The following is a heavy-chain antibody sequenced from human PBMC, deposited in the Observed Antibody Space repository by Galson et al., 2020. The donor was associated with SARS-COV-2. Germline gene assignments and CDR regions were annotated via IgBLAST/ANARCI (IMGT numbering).Heavy chain of an antibody. CDR3: ARGTRIAVAGILIPYYYYGMDG. J-gene: IGHJ6*02. D-gene: IGHD6-19*01. Sequence: SETLSLTCAVYGGSFSGYYWSWIRQPPGKGLEWIGEINHSGSTNYNPSLKSRVTISVDTSKNQCSLKLSSVTAADTAVYYCARGTRIAVAGILIPYYYYGMDGWGQGTTVTVSS. CDR2: INHSGST. V-gene: IGHV4-34*01. CDR1: GGSFSGYY.